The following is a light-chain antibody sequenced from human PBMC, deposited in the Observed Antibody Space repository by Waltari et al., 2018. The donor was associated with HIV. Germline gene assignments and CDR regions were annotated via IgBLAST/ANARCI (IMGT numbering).Light chain of an antibody. CDR2: QAS. CDR3: QQYETNPYT. V-gene: IGKV1-5*03. Sequence: DFQLTQSPSSLPPCLGDRVPFTCRSSQTVNRWLAGFQQRPGKAPKLLIYQASNLQNGVPSRFSGSGSGTEFTLPISSLQPDDSATYYCQQYETNPYTFGQGTKLQIK. CDR1: QTVNRW. J-gene: IGKJ2*01.